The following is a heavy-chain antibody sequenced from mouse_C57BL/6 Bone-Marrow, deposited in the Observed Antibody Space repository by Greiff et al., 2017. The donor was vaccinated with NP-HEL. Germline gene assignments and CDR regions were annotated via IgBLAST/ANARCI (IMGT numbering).Heavy chain of an antibody. J-gene: IGHJ3*01. CDR2: IRNKANGYTT. CDR3: ARYIDDYDYRRLAY. Sequence: DVKLQESGGGLVQPGGSLSLSCAASGFTFTDYYMSWVRQPPGKALEWLGFIRNKANGYTTEYSASVRGRFTISRDNSQSILYLQMNALRAEDSATYYCARYIDDYDYRRLAYWGQGTLVTVSA. V-gene: IGHV7-3*01. D-gene: IGHD2-4*01. CDR1: GFTFTDYY.